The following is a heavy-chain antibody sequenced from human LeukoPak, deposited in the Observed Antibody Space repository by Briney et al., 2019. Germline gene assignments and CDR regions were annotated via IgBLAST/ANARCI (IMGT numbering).Heavy chain of an antibody. D-gene: IGHD6-19*01. CDR1: GGTFSSYA. CDR3: ARGYSSGWYGPYYFDY. V-gene: IGHV1-69*13. CDR2: IIPIFGTA. Sequence: SVKVSCKASGGTFSSYAISWVRQAPGQGLEWMGGIIPIFGTANYAQKFQGRVTITADESTSTAYMELSSLRSEDTAVYYCARGYSSGWYGPYYFDYWGQGPRSPSPQ. J-gene: IGHJ4*02.